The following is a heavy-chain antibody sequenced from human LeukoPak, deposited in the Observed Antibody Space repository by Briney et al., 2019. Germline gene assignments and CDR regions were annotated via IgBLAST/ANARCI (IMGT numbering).Heavy chain of an antibody. D-gene: IGHD3-10*01. V-gene: IGHV1-18*01. Sequence: ASVKVSCKASGYSFTSFGISWVRQAPGQGLEWMGWISGHNGNTDYARKFQGRVTMTTDTSTSTAYMELRSLRSDDTAMYYCARSGAYGSGSYYIRYWGQGTLVTVSS. CDR1: GYSFTSFG. CDR2: ISGHNGNT. CDR3: ARSGAYGSGSYYIRY. J-gene: IGHJ4*02.